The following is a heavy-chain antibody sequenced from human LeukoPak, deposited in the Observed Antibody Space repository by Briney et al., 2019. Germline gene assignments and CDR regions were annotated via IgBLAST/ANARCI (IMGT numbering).Heavy chain of an antibody. V-gene: IGHV1-18*01. D-gene: IGHD3-10*01. Sequence: ASVKVSCKASGYTFTNYGVTWVLQAPGQGLEWMGWINPYSGGTHYAQNLQDRLTMTTDTSTSTAFMELRSLRPDHTAVYFCARWGVFAPGTYYYYMDVWGRGTTVTVSS. J-gene: IGHJ6*03. CDR3: ARWGVFAPGTYYYYMDV. CDR1: GYTFTNYG. CDR2: INPYSGGT.